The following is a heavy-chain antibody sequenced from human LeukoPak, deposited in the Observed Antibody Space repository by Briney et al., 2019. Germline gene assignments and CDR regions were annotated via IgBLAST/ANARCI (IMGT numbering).Heavy chain of an antibody. V-gene: IGHV3-66*01. CDR2: LYSGGST. CDR3: ARGADYGMDV. J-gene: IGHJ6*02. CDR1: GLPVGNKY. D-gene: IGHD3-16*01. Sequence: GGSLRLSCADSGLPVGNKYMTWVRQAPGKGLEWVSVLYSGGSTYYADSVKGRFTISTDNAKNTMNLQMNSLRAEDTAVYYCARGADYGMDVWGQGTTVTVSS.